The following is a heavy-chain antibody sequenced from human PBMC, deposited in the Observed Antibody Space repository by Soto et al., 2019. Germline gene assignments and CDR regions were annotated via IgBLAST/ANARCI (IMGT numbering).Heavy chain of an antibody. D-gene: IGHD5-18*01. CDR2: IHRGGYT. J-gene: IGHJ4*02. V-gene: IGHV4-4*02. CDR3: ARGSRYGAFDY. CDR1: GGSISDTEW. Sequence: PSETLSLTCGVSGGSISDTEWWSWVRQSPRTGLEWIGQIHRGGYTNYNPSLKSRVIISVDTSVKQYSLDLSSVTAADTAIYYCARGSRYGAFDYWGQGALVTVSS.